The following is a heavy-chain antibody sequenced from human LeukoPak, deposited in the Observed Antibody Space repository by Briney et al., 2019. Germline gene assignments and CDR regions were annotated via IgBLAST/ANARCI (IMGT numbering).Heavy chain of an antibody. D-gene: IGHD2-2*01. CDR3: ASGEESSTSPFDH. V-gene: IGHV4-30-4*08. Sequence: SQTLSLTCTVSGGSISSGDYYWRWDRQPPGKGLEWIGYIYYSGSTYYNPSLKSRVTISVDTSKNQFSLKLSSVTAADTAVYYCASGEESSTSPFDHWGQGTLVTVPS. J-gene: IGHJ5*02. CDR1: GGSISSGDYY. CDR2: IYYSGST.